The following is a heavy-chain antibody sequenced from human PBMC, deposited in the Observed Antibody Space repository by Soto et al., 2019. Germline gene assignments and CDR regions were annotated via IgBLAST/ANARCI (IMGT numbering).Heavy chain of an antibody. CDR3: RARYYYLSAGHNY. J-gene: IGHJ4*01. D-gene: IGHD3-22*01. V-gene: IGHV3-15*01. Sequence: ARGKGLEWVGRIKSKTDGGTTDYAAPVKGRFTISRDDSKNTLYLQMNSLKTENTSVYDRRARYYYLSAGHNYW. CDR2: IKSKTDGGTT.